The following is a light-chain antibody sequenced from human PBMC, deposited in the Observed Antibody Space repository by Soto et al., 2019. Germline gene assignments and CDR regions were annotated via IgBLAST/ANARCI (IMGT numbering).Light chain of an antibody. CDR3: QQSDSTPRT. CDR1: QSISNY. CDR2: AAS. Sequence: DIQMTQSPSSLSASVGDRVTITCRASQSISNYLNWYQQKPGKAPKLLMYAASSLQSGVPSRFSGSGSGTYFTLTISSLQPEDFATYYCQQSDSTPRTFGQGTKVEIK. J-gene: IGKJ1*01. V-gene: IGKV1-39*01.